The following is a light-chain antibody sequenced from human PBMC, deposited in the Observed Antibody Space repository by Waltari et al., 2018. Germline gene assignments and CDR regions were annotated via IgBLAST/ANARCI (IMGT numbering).Light chain of an antibody. CDR2: LGS. CDR1: QSLLYSDDYNY. V-gene: IGKV2-28*01. Sequence: DIVMTQSPLSLSVTPGEPASISCRSGQSLLYSDDYNYLDWYQQKPGQSPQLLIYLGSNRASGVPERFSGSGSCTDFTLEITRVEVEDVAVYYCMQALQTPWTFGQGTRLEIK. CDR3: MQALQTPWT. J-gene: IGKJ1*01.